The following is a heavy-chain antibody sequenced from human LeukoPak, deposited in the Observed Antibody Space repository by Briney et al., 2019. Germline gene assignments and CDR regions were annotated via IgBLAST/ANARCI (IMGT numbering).Heavy chain of an antibody. CDR3: ARVPSEIGGYYPEYFRH. Sequence: GGSLRLSCAASGFTFSNYAMSWVRQAPGKGLVWVSRIKSDGRTNYADSVKGRFTISRDNAKNTVSLQMNSLRAEDTGVYYCARVPSEIGGYYPEYFRHWGQGTLVTVSS. CDR1: GFTFSNYA. J-gene: IGHJ1*01. V-gene: IGHV3-74*01. D-gene: IGHD3-22*01. CDR2: IKSDGRT.